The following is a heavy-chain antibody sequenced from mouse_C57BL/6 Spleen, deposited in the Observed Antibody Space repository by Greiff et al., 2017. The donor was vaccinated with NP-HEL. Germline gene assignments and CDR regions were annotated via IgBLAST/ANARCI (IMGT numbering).Heavy chain of an antibody. CDR2: IDPEDGET. CDR1: GFNIKDYY. CDR3: ARENYGYDDYAMDY. V-gene: IGHV14-2*01. D-gene: IGHD2-2*01. J-gene: IGHJ4*01. Sequence: EVQLQQSGAELVKPGASVKLSCTASGFNIKDYYMHWVKQRTEQGLEWIGRIDPEDGETKYAPNFQGKATITADTSSNTAYLQLSSLTSEDTAVYYCARENYGYDDYAMDYWGQGTSVTVSS.